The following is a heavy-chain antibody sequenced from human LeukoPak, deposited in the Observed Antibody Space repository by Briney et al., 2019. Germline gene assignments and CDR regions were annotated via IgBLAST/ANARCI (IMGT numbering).Heavy chain of an antibody. CDR1: GFTFSSYA. J-gene: IGHJ5*02. CDR2: ISYDGSNK. D-gene: IGHD6-13*01. Sequence: GGSLRLSCAASGFTFSSYAMHWVRQAPGKGLEWVAVISYDGSNKYYADSVKGRFTISRDNSKNTLYLQMNSLRAEDTAVYYCARDPSSSSWYTFDPWGQGTLVTVSS. CDR3: ARDPSSSSWYTFDP. V-gene: IGHV3-30-3*01.